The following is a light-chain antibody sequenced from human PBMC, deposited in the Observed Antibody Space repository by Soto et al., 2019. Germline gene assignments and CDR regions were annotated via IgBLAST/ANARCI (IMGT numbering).Light chain of an antibody. CDR2: EGS. Sequence: QSALTQPASVSGSPGQSITISCTGTSSDVGTYNLVSWYQQCPGKAPKLMIYEGSKRPSGVSNRFSGSKSGNTASLTISGLQVEDEADYYCCSYAGSSTHVVFGGGTKLTVL. J-gene: IGLJ2*01. V-gene: IGLV2-23*01. CDR3: CSYAGSSTHVV. CDR1: SSDVGTYNL.